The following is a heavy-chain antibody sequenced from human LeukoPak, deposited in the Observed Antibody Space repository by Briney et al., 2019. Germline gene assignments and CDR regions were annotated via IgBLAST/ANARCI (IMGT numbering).Heavy chain of an antibody. CDR2: IYYSGST. J-gene: IGHJ3*02. D-gene: IGHD6-6*01. Sequence: SETLSLTCTVSGGSISSSSYYWGWIRQPPGKGLEWIGSIYYSGSTYYNPSLKSRVTISVDTSKNQFSLKLSSVTAADTAVYYCARLLIAARPEGAFDIWGQGTMVTVSS. CDR3: ARLLIAARPEGAFDI. CDR1: GGSISSSSYY. V-gene: IGHV4-39*01.